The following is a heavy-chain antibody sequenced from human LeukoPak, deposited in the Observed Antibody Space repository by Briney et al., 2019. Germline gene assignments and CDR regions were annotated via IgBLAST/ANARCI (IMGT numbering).Heavy chain of an antibody. CDR3: ARGTKVVPAYIWFDP. Sequence: SETLSLTCAVYGGSFSGYYWSWIRQPPGKGLEWIGEINHSGSTNYNPSLKSRVTISVDTSKNQFSLKLSSVTAADTAVYCCARGTKVVPAYIWFDPWGQGTLVTVSS. CDR1: GGSFSGYY. V-gene: IGHV4-34*01. CDR2: INHSGST. J-gene: IGHJ5*02. D-gene: IGHD2-2*01.